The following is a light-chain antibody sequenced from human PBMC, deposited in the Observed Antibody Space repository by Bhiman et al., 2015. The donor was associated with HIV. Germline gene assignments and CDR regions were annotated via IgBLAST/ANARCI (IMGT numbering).Light chain of an antibody. CDR2: ENN. J-gene: IGLJ2*01. CDR1: TSNIGQNF. V-gene: IGLV1-51*02. Sequence: QSVLTQPPSVSAAPGQTVTISCSGSTSNIGQNFLSWFQHVPGTAPKLLIYENNKRPSGIPDRFSASKSGTSATLGITGLQTGDEADYYCATWDSSLSAEVFGGGTKLTVL. CDR3: ATWDSSLSAEV.